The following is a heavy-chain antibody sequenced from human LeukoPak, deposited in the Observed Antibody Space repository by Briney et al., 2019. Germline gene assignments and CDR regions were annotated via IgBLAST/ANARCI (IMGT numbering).Heavy chain of an antibody. V-gene: IGHV4-34*01. CDR3: VRDRELNY. CDR1: GGSFSGYY. CDR2: INHSGST. D-gene: IGHD1-26*01. J-gene: IGHJ4*02. Sequence: SETLSLTCAVYGGSFSGYYWSWIRQPPGKGLEWIGEINHSGSTNYNPPLKSRATLSVDTSKNQFSLRLSSVTAVDTAVYYCVRDRELNYWGQGTLVTVSS.